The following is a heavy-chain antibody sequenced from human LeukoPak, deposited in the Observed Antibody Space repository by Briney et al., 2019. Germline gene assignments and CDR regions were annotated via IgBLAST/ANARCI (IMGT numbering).Heavy chain of an antibody. CDR1: GFTFSSYA. CDR2: ISYDGSNK. Sequence: GGSLRLSCAASGFTFSSYAMHWVRQAPGKGLEWVAVISYDGSNKYYADSVKGRFTISRDNAKNSLYLQMNSLRAEDTAVYYCARDPSLPLSNTSPQIFDYWGQGTLVTVSS. CDR3: ARDPSLPLSNTSPQIFDY. D-gene: IGHD1-26*01. V-gene: IGHV3-30-3*01. J-gene: IGHJ4*02.